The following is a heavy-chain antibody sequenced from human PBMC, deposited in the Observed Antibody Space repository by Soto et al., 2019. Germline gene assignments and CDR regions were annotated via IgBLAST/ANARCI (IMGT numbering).Heavy chain of an antibody. Sequence: SGKVCCKTSGFTFTSSAVQWGRQDRGQRLEWIGWIVVGSGNTNYAQKFQERVTITRDMSTSTAYMELSSLRSEDTAVYYCAADKSTLHYYYYGMDVWGQGTTVTVSS. V-gene: IGHV1-58*01. J-gene: IGHJ6*02. CDR1: GFTFTSSA. CDR3: AADKSTLHYYYYGMDV. CDR2: IVVGSGNT.